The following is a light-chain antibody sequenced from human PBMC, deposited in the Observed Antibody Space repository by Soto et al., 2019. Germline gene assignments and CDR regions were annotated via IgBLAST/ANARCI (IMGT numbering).Light chain of an antibody. CDR1: QTISSW. CDR2: KAS. Sequence: DIQMTQSPSTLSGSVGDRVTITCRASQTISSWLAWYQQKPGKAPKLLIYKASTLKSGVPSRFSGSGSGTEFTLTISSLQPDDFVTYYCQYYNSYSEAFGQGTKVEL. J-gene: IGKJ1*01. V-gene: IGKV1-5*03. CDR3: QYYNSYSEA.